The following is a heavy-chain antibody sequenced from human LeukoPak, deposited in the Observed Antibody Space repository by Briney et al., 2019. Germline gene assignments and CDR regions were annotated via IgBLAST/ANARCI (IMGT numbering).Heavy chain of an antibody. D-gene: IGHD1/OR15-1a*01. CDR3: ARDEQYGRRPEAY. CDR2: IYYSGST. V-gene: IGHV4-39*02. CDR1: GGSISSSSYF. Sequence: SETLSLTCTVPGGSISSSSYFWVWIRQPPGKGLEWIGSIYYSGSTYYNPSLKSRVTISVDTSKNQFSLHLSSVTAADTAVYYCARDEQYGRRPEAYWGQGTLVTVST. J-gene: IGHJ4*02.